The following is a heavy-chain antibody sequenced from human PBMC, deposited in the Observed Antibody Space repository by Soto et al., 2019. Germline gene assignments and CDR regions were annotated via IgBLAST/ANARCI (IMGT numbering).Heavy chain of an antibody. Sequence: GGSLRLSCAASGFTFSSYAMSWVRQAPGKGLEWVSAISGSGGSTYYADSVKGRFTISRDNSKNTLYLQMNSLRAEDTAVYYCAKMAYYYGSGSYPLDYWGQGTLVTVPQ. D-gene: IGHD3-10*01. V-gene: IGHV3-23*01. CDR1: GFTFSSYA. J-gene: IGHJ4*02. CDR2: ISGSGGST. CDR3: AKMAYYYGSGSYPLDY.